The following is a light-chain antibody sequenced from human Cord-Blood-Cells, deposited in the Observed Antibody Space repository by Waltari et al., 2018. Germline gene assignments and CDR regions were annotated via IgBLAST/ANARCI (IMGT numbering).Light chain of an antibody. CDR3: CSYAGSSTWV. V-gene: IGLV2-23*01. CDR1: SSDVGSYNL. J-gene: IGLJ3*02. CDR2: ECS. Sequence: QSALTQPASVSGSPGQSITISCTGTSSDVGSYNLVSWYQQHPGKAPKLMIYECSKRPSGVSKPFSGSKSGNTASLTISGLQAEDEADYYCCSYAGSSTWVFGGGTKLTVL.